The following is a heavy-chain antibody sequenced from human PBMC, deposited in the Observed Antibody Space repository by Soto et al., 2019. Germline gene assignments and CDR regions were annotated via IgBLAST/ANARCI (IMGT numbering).Heavy chain of an antibody. J-gene: IGHJ4*02. D-gene: IGHD3-16*02. V-gene: IGHV3-23*01. CDR1: GFTFSTYA. CDR2: ISGSGDIT. Sequence: ESGGGLVLPGGSVRLSCAASGFTFSTYAMSWVRQAPGKGLEWVSGISGSGDITHYADSVKGRFTISRDNSKNTLYLQMNSLRAEDTAVYYCAKASTYDYVWGSYRYYFDFWGQGTLVTVSS. CDR3: AKASTYDYVWGSYRYYFDF.